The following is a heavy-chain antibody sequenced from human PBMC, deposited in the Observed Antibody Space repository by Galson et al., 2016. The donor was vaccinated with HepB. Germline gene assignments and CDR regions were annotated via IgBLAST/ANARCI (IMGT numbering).Heavy chain of an antibody. Sequence: SETLSLTCAVSGASINSSNWWTWVRQVPGKGPEWIGEIYHTGTSNNNPFLNSRFTLSVDKSRNQFSLNITSVTAADTAVYYFARAAIIPGARMVFDPWGQGTLVTVSS. CDR2: IYHTGTS. CDR3: ARAAIIPGARMVFDP. CDR1: GASINSSNW. D-gene: IGHD2-2*01. V-gene: IGHV4-4*02. J-gene: IGHJ5*02.